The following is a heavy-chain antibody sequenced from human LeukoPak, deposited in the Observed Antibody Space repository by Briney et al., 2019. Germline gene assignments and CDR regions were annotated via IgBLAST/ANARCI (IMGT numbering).Heavy chain of an antibody. Sequence: PGGSLRLSCAASGFTFSNYNMNWVCQAPGKGLEWVSGISGRDSTTYYADSVKGRFTISRDNSKNTLYLEMNSLRAEDTAVYYCARSTTSCLCDALDIWGQGTMVAVSS. V-gene: IGHV3-23*01. D-gene: IGHD2-2*01. CDR3: ARSTTSCLCDALDI. CDR2: ISGRDSTT. CDR1: GFTFSNYN. J-gene: IGHJ3*02.